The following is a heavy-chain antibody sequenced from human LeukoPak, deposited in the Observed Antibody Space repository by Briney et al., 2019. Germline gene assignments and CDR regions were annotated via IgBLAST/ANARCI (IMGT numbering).Heavy chain of an antibody. CDR3: ARRRPGYYYDSSGSSAPDFDY. CDR2: ISGSGGST. Sequence: GGSLRLSCAASGFTFSSYAMSWVRQAPGKGLEWVSAISGSGGSTYYADSVKGRFTISRDNSKNTLYLQMNSLRAEDTALYYCARRRPGYYYDSSGSSAPDFDYWGQGTLVTVSS. J-gene: IGHJ4*02. D-gene: IGHD3-22*01. CDR1: GFTFSSYA. V-gene: IGHV3-23*01.